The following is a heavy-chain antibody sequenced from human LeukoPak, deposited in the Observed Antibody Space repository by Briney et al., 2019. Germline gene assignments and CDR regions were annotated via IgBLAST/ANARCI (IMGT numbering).Heavy chain of an antibody. CDR2: MHYIGSS. CDR1: GGSVSSHTYY. D-gene: IGHD6-19*01. CDR3: ARKTYSRGWRVPIDS. V-gene: IGHV4-39*01. J-gene: IGHJ4*02. Sequence: KPSETLSLTCTVSGGSVSSHTYYWGWIRQPPGKGLEWIGSMHYIGSSYYNPSLKSRVTISIDTSKNQFSLNLSSVTAADTAVYYCARKTYSRGWRVPIDSWGQGTLVTVSS.